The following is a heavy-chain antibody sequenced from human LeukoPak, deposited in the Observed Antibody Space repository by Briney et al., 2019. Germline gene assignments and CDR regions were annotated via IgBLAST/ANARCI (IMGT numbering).Heavy chain of an antibody. J-gene: IGHJ4*02. Sequence: ASVKVSCKASGDTFTSYAMNWVRQAPGQGLEWMGWISAYNGNTNYAQKLQGRVTMTTDTSTSTAYMELRSLRSDDTAVYYCAREKRGSPIDYWGQGTLVTVSS. V-gene: IGHV1-18*01. CDR2: ISAYNGNT. CDR1: GDTFTSYA. CDR3: AREKRGSPIDY. D-gene: IGHD3-10*01.